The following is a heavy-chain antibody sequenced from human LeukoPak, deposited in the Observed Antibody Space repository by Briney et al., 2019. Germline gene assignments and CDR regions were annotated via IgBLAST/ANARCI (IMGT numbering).Heavy chain of an antibody. CDR3: AKGLCGGDCYSD. CDR2: ISSTSSYI. Sequence: GGSLRLSCAASGFTFSSYFMNWVRQAPGRGLEWVSSISSTSSYIYYADSVKGRFTISRDNAKNSLYLQMNSLRAEDTAAYYCAKGLCGGDCYSDWGQGTLVTVSS. CDR1: GFTFSSYF. J-gene: IGHJ4*02. D-gene: IGHD2-21*02. V-gene: IGHV3-21*01.